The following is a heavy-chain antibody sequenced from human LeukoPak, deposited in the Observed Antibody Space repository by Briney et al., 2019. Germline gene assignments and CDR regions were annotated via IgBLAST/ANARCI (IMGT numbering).Heavy chain of an antibody. CDR1: GFTFSSNA. CDR3: AGSIAAAGDY. V-gene: IGHV3-23*01. CDR2: ISGSGTST. D-gene: IGHD6-13*01. Sequence: GGSLRLSCTASGFTFSSNAMNWVRQAPGKGLEWISAISGSGTSTYYADSVKGRFTISRDNSKNTLYLQMNSLRAEDTAVYYCAGSIAAAGDYWGQGTLVSVSS. J-gene: IGHJ4*02.